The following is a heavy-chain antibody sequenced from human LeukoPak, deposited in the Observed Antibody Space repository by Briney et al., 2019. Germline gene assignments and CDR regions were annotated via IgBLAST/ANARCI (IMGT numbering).Heavy chain of an antibody. CDR3: ARGYSSSWYDY. D-gene: IGHD6-13*01. Sequence: SVKVSCKASGGTFSSYAISWVRQAPGQGLEWMGRIIPILGIANYAQKFQGRVTITADKSTSTAYMELSSLRSEDTAVYYCARGYSSSWYDYCGQGTLVTVSS. V-gene: IGHV1-69*04. CDR2: IIPILGIA. J-gene: IGHJ4*02. CDR1: GGTFSSYA.